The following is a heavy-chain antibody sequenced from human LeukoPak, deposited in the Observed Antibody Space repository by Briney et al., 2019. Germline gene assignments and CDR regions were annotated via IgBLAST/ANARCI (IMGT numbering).Heavy chain of an antibody. V-gene: IGHV4-39*01. CDR3: AKLTCSSTFCPLDY. CDR2: VSYSGTT. CDR1: GGSISSSSFF. J-gene: IGHJ4*02. Sequence: SETLSLTCTVSGGSISSSSFFWAWIRQPPGKGLEWIGTVSYSGTTYYSPSLKSRVTIPVDTSKNQFSLRLTSVTAADTALYYCAKLTCSSTFCPLDYWGQGTLVTVSS. D-gene: IGHD2-2*01.